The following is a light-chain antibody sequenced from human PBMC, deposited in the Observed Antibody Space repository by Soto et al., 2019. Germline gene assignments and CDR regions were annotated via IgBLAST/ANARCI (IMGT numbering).Light chain of an antibody. V-gene: IGLV3-21*02. CDR1: NVGNQR. Sequence: SYELTQPRSVSVAPGQTARITCGGSNVGNQRVHWYRQRPGQAPVLAVFDDSDRPSGIPERFSGSKSGNTATLTINRVEAGDEADYYCQVWFSSRDLLVFGGGTQLTVL. CDR2: DDS. CDR3: QVWFSSRDLLV. J-gene: IGLJ3*02.